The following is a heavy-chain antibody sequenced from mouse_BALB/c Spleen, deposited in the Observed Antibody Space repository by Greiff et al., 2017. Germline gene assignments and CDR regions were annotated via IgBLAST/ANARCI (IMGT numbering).Heavy chain of an antibody. CDR3: AKNGGNYPAWFAY. CDR1: GFSLTSYG. J-gene: IGHJ3*01. D-gene: IGHD2-1*01. Sequence: QVQLKQSGPSLVQPSQSLSITCTVSGFSLTSYGVHWVRQSPGKGLEWLGVIWRGGSTDYNAAFMSRLSITKDNSKSQVFFKMNSLQADDTAIYYCAKNGGNYPAWFAYWGQGTLVTVSA. V-gene: IGHV2-5-1*01. CDR2: IWRGGST.